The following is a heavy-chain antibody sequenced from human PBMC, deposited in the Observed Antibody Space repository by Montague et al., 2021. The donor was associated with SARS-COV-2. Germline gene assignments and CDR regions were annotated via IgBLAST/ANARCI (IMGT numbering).Heavy chain of an antibody. J-gene: IGHJ2*01. Sequence: SETLSLTCTVSGGSISSSSYYWGWIRQSPGKGLEWIGSIYYSGSTYYNPSLKSRVTISVDASKNQSSLKLSSVTAADTAVYYCAGRVVVPAAIGHWYFDLWGRGTLVTVSS. CDR1: GGSISSSSYY. V-gene: IGHV4-39*01. CDR3: AGRVVVPAAIGHWYFDL. D-gene: IGHD2-2*02. CDR2: IYYSGST.